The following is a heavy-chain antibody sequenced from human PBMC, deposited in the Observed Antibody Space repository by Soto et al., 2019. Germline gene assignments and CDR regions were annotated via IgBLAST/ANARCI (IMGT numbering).Heavy chain of an antibody. Sequence: GGSLRLSCAASGFTFSSYWMSWVRQAPGKGLEWVANINQNGSEKYYVDSVKGRFTISRDNAKNSLYLQMNSLRAEDTAVYYCASPIFPGPQTDYWGQGTLVTVSS. V-gene: IGHV3-7*01. J-gene: IGHJ4*02. CDR2: INQNGSEK. CDR1: GFTFSSYW. CDR3: ASPIFPGPQTDY. D-gene: IGHD3-9*01.